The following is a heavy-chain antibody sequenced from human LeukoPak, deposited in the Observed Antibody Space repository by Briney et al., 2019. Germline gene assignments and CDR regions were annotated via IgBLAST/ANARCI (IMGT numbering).Heavy chain of an antibody. D-gene: IGHD3-22*01. Sequence: PSETLSLTCAVYGGSFSGYYWSWIRQPPGKGLEWIGEINHSGSTNYNPSLKSRVTISVDTSKNQFSLKLSSVTAADTAVYYCARGRYYDSSGYTNFDYWGQGTLVTVSS. CDR2: INHSGST. V-gene: IGHV4-34*01. CDR1: GGSFSGYY. CDR3: ARGRYYDSSGYTNFDY. J-gene: IGHJ4*02.